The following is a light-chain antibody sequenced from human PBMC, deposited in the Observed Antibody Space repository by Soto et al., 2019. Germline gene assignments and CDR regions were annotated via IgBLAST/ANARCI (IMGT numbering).Light chain of an antibody. CDR3: GTWDSSLSVGV. V-gene: IGLV1-51*01. J-gene: IGLJ2*01. CDR1: SSNIGNNY. CDR2: DNN. Sequence: QSVLTQPPSVSAAPGQTVTISCSGSSSNIGNNYVSWYQKLPGTAPKLLIYDNNQRPSGIPDRFSGSKSGTSATLGITGLQTGDEADYYCGTWDSSLSVGVFGGGTKVTVL.